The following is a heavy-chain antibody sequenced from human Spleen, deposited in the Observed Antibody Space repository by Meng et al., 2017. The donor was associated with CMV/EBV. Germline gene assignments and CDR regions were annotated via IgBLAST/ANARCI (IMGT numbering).Heavy chain of an antibody. CDR3: AKDHVAVTGIGPLFDS. J-gene: IGHJ4*02. CDR2: IRYDESNK. Sequence: GESLKISCAASGFTFSSYGMHWVRQAPGKGLEWVAFIRYDESNKYYADSVKGRFTISRDNSKNTLYLQMNSLRAEDTAVYYCAKDHVAVTGIGPLFDSWGQGTLVTVSS. D-gene: IGHD6-19*01. CDR1: GFTFSSYG. V-gene: IGHV3-30*02.